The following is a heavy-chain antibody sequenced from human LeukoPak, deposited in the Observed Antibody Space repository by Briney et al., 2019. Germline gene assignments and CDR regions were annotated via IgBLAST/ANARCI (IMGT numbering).Heavy chain of an antibody. CDR1: GYTFTGYY. CDR2: INPNSGGT. Sequence: GASVKVSCKASGYTFTGYYMHWVRQAPGQGLEWMGWINPNSGGTNYAQKFQGWVTMTRDTSISTAYMELSRPRSDDTAVYYCARGDQSNYYYRSYYYDNWGQGTLVTVSP. D-gene: IGHD3-22*01. V-gene: IGHV1-2*04. CDR3: ARGDQSNYYYRSYYYDN. J-gene: IGHJ4*02.